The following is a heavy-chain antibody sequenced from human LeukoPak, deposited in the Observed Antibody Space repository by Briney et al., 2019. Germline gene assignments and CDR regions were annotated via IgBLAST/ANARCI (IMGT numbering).Heavy chain of an antibody. CDR2: TRDKTNGYTT. D-gene: IGHD1-14*01. Sequence: PGGSLRLSCAASGFTLSDHCIDWVRQAPGKGLEWVGRTRDKTNGYTTEYAASVKGRFSISRDDSKNSLYLQMNSLKTEDTAVYYCLRLRYKSVSDVDYWGQGTLVTVSS. CDR1: GFTLSDHC. J-gene: IGHJ4*02. V-gene: IGHV3-72*01. CDR3: LRLRYKSVSDVDY.